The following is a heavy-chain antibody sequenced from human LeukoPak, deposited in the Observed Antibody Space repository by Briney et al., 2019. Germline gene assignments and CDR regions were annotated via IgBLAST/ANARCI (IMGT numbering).Heavy chain of an antibody. CDR2: IFYSGST. V-gene: IGHV4-59*08. CDR3: ARHGSVSSGALV. D-gene: IGHD3-22*01. Sequence: SETLSLTCTVSGGSISSYYWSWIRQPAGKGLEWIGYIFYSGSTNYNPSLKSRVTISVDTSKNQFSLKLSSVTAADTAVYYCARHGSVSSGALVWGQGTLVTVSS. CDR1: GGSISSYY. J-gene: IGHJ4*02.